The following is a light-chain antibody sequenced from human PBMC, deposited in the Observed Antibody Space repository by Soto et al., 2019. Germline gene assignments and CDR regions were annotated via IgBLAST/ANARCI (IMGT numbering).Light chain of an antibody. Sequence: EIVMTQSPATLSVSPGERATLSCRASQSVSSNLAWYQQKPGQAPRLLIYGASTRATGIQASFSGSGSGTEFTLNISSLQSEDFAVYYCQQYNNWPRTFGQGTKVDIK. CDR1: QSVSSN. V-gene: IGKV3-15*01. J-gene: IGKJ1*01. CDR2: GAS. CDR3: QQYNNWPRT.